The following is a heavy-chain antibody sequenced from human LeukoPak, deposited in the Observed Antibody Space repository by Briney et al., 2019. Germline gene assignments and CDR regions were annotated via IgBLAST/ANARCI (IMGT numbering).Heavy chain of an antibody. V-gene: IGHV4-34*01. CDR2: INHSGST. CDR1: GGSFSGYY. CDR3: ARGVYIAAAQYGY. D-gene: IGHD6-13*01. Sequence: KTSETLSLTCAVYGGSFSGYYWSWIRQPPGKGLEWIGEINHSGSTNYNPSLKSRVTISVDTSKNQFSLKPSSVTAADTAVYYCARGVYIAAAQYGYWGQGTLVTVSS. J-gene: IGHJ4*02.